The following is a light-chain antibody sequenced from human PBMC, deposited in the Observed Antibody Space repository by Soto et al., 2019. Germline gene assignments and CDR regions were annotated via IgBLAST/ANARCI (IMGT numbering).Light chain of an antibody. CDR2: DNY. V-gene: IGLV1-51*01. CDR1: SSTIGNNY. J-gene: IGLJ1*01. Sequence: QSVLTQPPSVSAAPGQTVTISCSGSSSTIGNNYVSWYQQVPGVAPKLLIFDNYKRPSGIPDRFSGSKSGTSATLAITGLQTGDEADYYCGTWDSRLTTFVFGSGNKVTVL. CDR3: GTWDSRLTTFV.